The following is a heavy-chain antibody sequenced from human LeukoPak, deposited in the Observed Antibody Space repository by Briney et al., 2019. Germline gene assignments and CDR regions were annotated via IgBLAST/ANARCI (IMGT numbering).Heavy chain of an antibody. J-gene: IGHJ3*02. V-gene: IGHV3-21*01. D-gene: IGHD5-18*01. Sequence: KPGGSLRLSCAASGFTFSSYSMNWVRQAPGKGLEWVSSISSSSYIYYADSVKGRFTISRDNAKNSLYLQMNSLRAEDTAVYYCARDTLGYSYGHDAFDIWGQGTMVTVSS. CDR1: GFTFSSYS. CDR2: ISSSSYI. CDR3: ARDTLGYSYGHDAFDI.